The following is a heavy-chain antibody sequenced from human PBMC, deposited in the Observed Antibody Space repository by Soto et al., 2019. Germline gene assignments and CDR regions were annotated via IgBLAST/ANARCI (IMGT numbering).Heavy chain of an antibody. CDR3: AKVLGPVQLLFSFDY. V-gene: IGHV3-23*01. J-gene: IGHJ4*02. CDR1: GFTFSSYA. CDR2: ISGSGGST. Sequence: EVQLLESGGGLVQPGGSLRLSCAASGFTFSSYAMSWVRQAPGKGLEWVSAISGSGGSTYYADSVKGRFTISRDNSKNTLYLKLNSLRAEDTAVYYCAKVLGPVQLLFSFDYWGQGTLVTVSS. D-gene: IGHD2-2*01.